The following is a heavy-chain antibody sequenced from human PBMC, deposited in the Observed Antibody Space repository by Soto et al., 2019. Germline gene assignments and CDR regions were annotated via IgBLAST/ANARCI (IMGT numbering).Heavy chain of an antibody. CDR1: GYRSTSSW. Sequence: LKISCKGSGYRSTSSWITWVRQMPGKGLEWMGRLDPRYSYTIYSPSFQGHVTISADKSLSTAHLQWSSLKASDTAMYYCARHRGSRSSFMYVWGQGTRVTVYS. J-gene: IGHJ6*02. CDR2: LDPRYSYT. CDR3: ARHRGSRSSFMYV. V-gene: IGHV5-10-1*01. D-gene: IGHD6-6*01.